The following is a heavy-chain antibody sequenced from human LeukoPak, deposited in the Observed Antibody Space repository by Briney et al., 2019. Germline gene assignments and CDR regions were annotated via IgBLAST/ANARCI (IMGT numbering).Heavy chain of an antibody. Sequence: GGSLRLSCAASGSTFSSYDMNWVRQAPWKGLEGVSAICRSGGITYYADSVKGGFTISRDNSKNTLYLQMNSLRAEDTAVYYCAKVPVGAMDPPGIDYWGQGTLVTVSS. J-gene: IGHJ4*02. CDR3: AKVPVGAMDPPGIDY. CDR2: ICRSGGIT. CDR1: GSTFSSYD. D-gene: IGHD5-18*01. V-gene: IGHV3-23*01.